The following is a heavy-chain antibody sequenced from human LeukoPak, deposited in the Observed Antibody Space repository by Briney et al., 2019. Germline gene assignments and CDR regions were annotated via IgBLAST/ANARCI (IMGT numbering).Heavy chain of an antibody. D-gene: IGHD3-10*01. CDR1: GFTVSSNY. J-gene: IGHJ4*02. Sequence: GGSLRLSCAASGFTVSSNYMSWVRQAPGKGLEWVSVIYSGGSTYYADSVKGRFTISRDNAKNSLYLQMNSLRAEDTALYYCAKDSSAHYYGSGSTFDYWGQGTLVTVSS. V-gene: IGHV3-53*05. CDR3: AKDSSAHYYGSGSTFDY. CDR2: IYSGGST.